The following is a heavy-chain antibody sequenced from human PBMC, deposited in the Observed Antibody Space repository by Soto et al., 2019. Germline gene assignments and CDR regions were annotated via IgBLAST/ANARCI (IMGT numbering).Heavy chain of an antibody. Sequence: PSETLSLTCNVSGDSINSGAHYWTWIRQHPGKGLEWIGYIYYSGSTYYNPSLKSRVTISVDRSKNQFSLKLSSVTAADTAVYYCARVPRPWGQGTLVTVSS. CDR3: ARVPRP. CDR1: GDSINSGAHY. V-gene: IGHV4-30-4*08. J-gene: IGHJ5*02. CDR2: IYYSGST.